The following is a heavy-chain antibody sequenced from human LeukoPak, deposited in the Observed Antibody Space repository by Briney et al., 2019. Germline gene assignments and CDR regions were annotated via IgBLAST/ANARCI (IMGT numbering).Heavy chain of an antibody. D-gene: IGHD3-22*01. J-gene: IGHJ6*03. CDR1: GGTFSSYA. CDR2: IIPIFGTA. CDR3: ARDSYYYDSSGYYYYYYYMDV. Sequence: GASVKVSCKASGGTFSSYAISWVRQAPGQGLEWMGGIIPIFGTANYAQKFQGRVAITADKSTSTAYMELSSLRSEDTAVYYCARDSYYYDSSGYYYYYYYMDVWGKGTTVTVSS. V-gene: IGHV1-69*06.